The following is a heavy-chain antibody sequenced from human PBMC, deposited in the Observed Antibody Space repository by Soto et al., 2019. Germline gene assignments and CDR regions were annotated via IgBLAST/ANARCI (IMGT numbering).Heavy chain of an antibody. CDR3: ARSEYQLLSYYYYGMDV. V-gene: IGHV1-2*02. J-gene: IGHJ6*02. CDR2: INPNSGGT. Sequence: ASVKVSCKASGHTFTGYYMHWVRQAPGQGLEWMGWINPNSGGTNYAQKFQGRVTMTRDTSISTAYMELSRLRSDDTAVYYCARSEYQLLSYYYYGMDVWGQGTTVTVSS. CDR1: GHTFTGYY. D-gene: IGHD2-2*01.